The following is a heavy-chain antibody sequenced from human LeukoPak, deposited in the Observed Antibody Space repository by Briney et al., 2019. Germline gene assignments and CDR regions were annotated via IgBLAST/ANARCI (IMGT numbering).Heavy chain of an antibody. CDR3: ARAPGVTYFDY. J-gene: IGHJ4*02. V-gene: IGHV3-30*04. CDR2: ISYDGSNK. D-gene: IGHD2-21*02. CDR1: GFTFSSYA. Sequence: GGSLRLSCAASGFTFSSYAMHWVRQAPGKGLEWVAVISYDGSNKYYADSVKGRFTISRDNSKDTLYLQMNSLRAEDTAVYYCARAPGVTYFDYWGQGTLVTVSS.